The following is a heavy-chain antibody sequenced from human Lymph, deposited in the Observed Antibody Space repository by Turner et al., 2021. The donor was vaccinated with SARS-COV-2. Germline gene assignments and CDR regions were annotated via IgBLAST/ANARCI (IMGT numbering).Heavy chain of an antibody. CDR1: GYTFTRYY. CDR2: INPSGDST. J-gene: IGHJ4*02. CDR3: ARVGHCGFDY. V-gene: IGHV1-46*01. D-gene: IGHD2-21*01. Sequence: QGQLVQFGAEVENPGASVQVSCKASGYTFTRYYMLSMRPAPGQGHEWMGIINPSGDSTSYAKKFQDRDTMTRGTATSTVYMGPSSLSSEDTAVYYCARVGHCGFDYWGQGTPVTVSS.